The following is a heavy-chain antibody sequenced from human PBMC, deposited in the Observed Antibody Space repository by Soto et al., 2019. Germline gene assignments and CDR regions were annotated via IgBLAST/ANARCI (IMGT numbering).Heavy chain of an antibody. CDR3: AKSVYNWNDGFFDY. CDR2: ISYAGNNK. Sequence: QVQLVESGGGVVQPGRSLRLSCAASGFTFSSYGLHWVRQAPGKGLEWVAVISYAGNNKYYAESVKGRFTISRDNSKNTLYLQMNSLRAEDTAVYYCAKSVYNWNDGFFDYWGQGTLVTVSS. D-gene: IGHD1-1*01. J-gene: IGHJ4*02. CDR1: GFTFSSYG. V-gene: IGHV3-30*18.